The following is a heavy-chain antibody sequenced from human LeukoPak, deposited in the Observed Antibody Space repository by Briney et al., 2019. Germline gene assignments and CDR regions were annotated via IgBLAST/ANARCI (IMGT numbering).Heavy chain of an antibody. D-gene: IGHD3-10*01. CDR1: GFTFRDYD. CDR3: ATVWFGELSVTVDY. V-gene: IGHV3-11*01. J-gene: IGHJ4*02. Sequence: GGSLRLSCAASGFTFRDYDMTWIRQAPGKGLEWVSYISSSDRTIYNAESVKGRFTISRDNAKNSLYLQMKSLRAEDTALYYCATVWFGELSVTVDYWGQGSLVTVSS. CDR2: ISSSDRTI.